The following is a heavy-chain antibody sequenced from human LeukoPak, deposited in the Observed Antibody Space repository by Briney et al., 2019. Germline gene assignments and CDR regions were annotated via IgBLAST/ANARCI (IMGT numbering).Heavy chain of an antibody. CDR3: AKDRTWIAAAGYFDY. CDR1: GFTFSSYA. CDR2: ISGSGGST. Sequence: GGSLRLSCAASGFTFSSYAMSWVRHAPGRGLEWVSAISGSGGSTYYADSVKGRFTISRDNSKNTLYLQMNSLRAEDTAVYYCAKDRTWIAAAGYFDYWGQGTLVTVSS. D-gene: IGHD6-13*01. J-gene: IGHJ4*02. V-gene: IGHV3-23*01.